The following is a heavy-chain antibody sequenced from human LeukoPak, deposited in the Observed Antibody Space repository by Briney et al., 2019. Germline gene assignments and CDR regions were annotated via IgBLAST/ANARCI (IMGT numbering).Heavy chain of an antibody. CDR3: AKDRRITMVRGVIN. CDR1: GFTFSSYA. CDR2: ISGSGGST. Sequence: GGSLRLYCAASGFTFSSYAMSWLRQAPGKGLEWVSAISGSGGSTYYADSVKGRFTISRDNSKNTLYLQMNSLRGEDTAVYYCAKDRRITMVRGVINWGQGTLLTVSS. D-gene: IGHD3-10*01. J-gene: IGHJ4*02. V-gene: IGHV3-23*01.